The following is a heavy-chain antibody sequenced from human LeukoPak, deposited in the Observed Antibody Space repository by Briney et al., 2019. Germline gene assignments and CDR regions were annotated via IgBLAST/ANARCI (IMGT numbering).Heavy chain of an antibody. V-gene: IGHV4-39*01. Sequence: ASETLSLTCTVSGGSVSSSNYYWGWFRQPPGKGLEWIGSIYYSGSTYYTPSLKSRATISVDTSKHQFSLKLSSVTAADTAVYYCARPDSGTYVARAFDIWGQGTLISVSS. CDR2: IYYSGST. J-gene: IGHJ3*02. CDR1: GGSVSSSNYY. CDR3: ARPDSGTYVARAFDI. D-gene: IGHD1-26*01.